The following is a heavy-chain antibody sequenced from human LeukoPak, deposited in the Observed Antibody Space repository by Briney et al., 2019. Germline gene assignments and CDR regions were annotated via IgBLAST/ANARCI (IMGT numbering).Heavy chain of an antibody. CDR3: ARDYIKSIAVAGLDY. CDR2: ISAYNGNT. J-gene: IGHJ4*02. CDR1: GYTFTSYG. V-gene: IGHV1-18*01. Sequence: ASVKVSCKASGYTFTSYGISWVRQAPGQGLEWMGWISAYNGNTNYAQKLQGRVTMTTDTSTSTAYMELRSLRSDDTAVYYCARDYIKSIAVAGLDYWGQGTLVTVSS. D-gene: IGHD6-19*01.